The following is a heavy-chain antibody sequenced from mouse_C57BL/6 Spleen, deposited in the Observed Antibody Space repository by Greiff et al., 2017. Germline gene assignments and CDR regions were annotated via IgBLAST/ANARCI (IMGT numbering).Heavy chain of an antibody. Sequence: EVQLQESGGGLVQPGGSMKLSCVASGFTFSNYWMNWVRQSPEKGLEWVAQIRLKSDNYATHYAESVKGRFTISRDGSKSSVYLQMNNLRAEDTVIYYCTLLWLRRGDYAMDYWGQGTSVTVSS. J-gene: IGHJ4*01. V-gene: IGHV6-3*01. D-gene: IGHD2-2*01. CDR1: GFTFSNYW. CDR3: TLLWLRRGDYAMDY. CDR2: IRLKSDNYAT.